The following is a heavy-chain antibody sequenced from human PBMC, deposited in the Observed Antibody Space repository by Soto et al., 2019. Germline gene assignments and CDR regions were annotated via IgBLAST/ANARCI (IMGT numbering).Heavy chain of an antibody. V-gene: IGHV4-59*01. D-gene: IGHD6-13*01. Sequence: QVQLQESGPRLVKPSETLSLTCTVSGGSMIAYYWNWMRQPPGKGLQWIGYTYYIGGTTYNTSLKSRVTISVDSSKNQFSLKLDSVTPADTAVYYCARVRGTAGKRYFGYWGPGTLVTVSS. J-gene: IGHJ4*02. CDR3: ARVRGTAGKRYFGY. CDR1: GGSMIAYY. CDR2: TYYIGGT.